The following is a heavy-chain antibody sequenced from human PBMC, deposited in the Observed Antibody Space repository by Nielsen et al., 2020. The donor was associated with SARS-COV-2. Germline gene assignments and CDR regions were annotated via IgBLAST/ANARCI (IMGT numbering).Heavy chain of an antibody. J-gene: IGHJ6*02. D-gene: IGHD6-13*01. Sequence: GGSLRLSCAASGFTFDDHGMSWVRQVPGRGLEWVSGINWNGGKTGYADSVRGRFTISRDNAQSTLYLQMKSLRVEDTALYYCARGFLAAPYYYGMDVWGQGTQVTVS. CDR3: ARGFLAAPYYYGMDV. CDR1: GFTFDDHG. CDR2: INWNGGKT. V-gene: IGHV3-20*04.